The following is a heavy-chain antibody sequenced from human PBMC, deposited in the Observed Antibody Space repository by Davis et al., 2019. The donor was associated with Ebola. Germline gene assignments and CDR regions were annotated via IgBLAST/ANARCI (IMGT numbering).Heavy chain of an antibody. Sequence: GESLKISCAASGFTFSDHWMSWVRQAPGKGLEWVANIKGDGSVRFYLGSVKGRFTISRDNAKNCLYLEMKSLRAEDTALYYCAKEAYSSSWGGPNYGMDVWGKGTTVTVSS. CDR1: GFTFSDHW. CDR2: IKGDGSVR. CDR3: AKEAYSSSWGGPNYGMDV. D-gene: IGHD6-13*01. V-gene: IGHV3-7*03. J-gene: IGHJ6*04.